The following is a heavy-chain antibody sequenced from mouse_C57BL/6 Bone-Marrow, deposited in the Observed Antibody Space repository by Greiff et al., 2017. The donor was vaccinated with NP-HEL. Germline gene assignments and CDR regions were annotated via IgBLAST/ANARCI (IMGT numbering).Heavy chain of an antibody. D-gene: IGHD1-1*01. CDR3: ARTTTLVANPFFGY. CDR2: IYPGSGST. J-gene: IGHJ2*01. CDR1: GYTFTSYG. Sequence: VQLQQPGAELVKPGASVKLSCKASGYTFTSYGITWVKQRPGQGLEWIGEIYPGSGSTNYNEKFKSKATLTADTSSSTAYMELCSLTSEDSAVYSCARTTTLVANPFFGYWGQGTTLTVS. V-gene: IGHV1-55*01.